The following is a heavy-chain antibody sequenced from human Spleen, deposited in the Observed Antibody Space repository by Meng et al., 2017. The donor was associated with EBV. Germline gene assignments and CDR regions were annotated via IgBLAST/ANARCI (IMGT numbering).Heavy chain of an antibody. Sequence: QVQLQGSGPGLVKPSQTLSLTCAVSDGSISSGGFYWSWIRQPPGKGLEWIGYIYYSGSTYYNPSLKSRVTISVDTSKNQFSLKLSSVTAADTAVYYCAREMAGIIDYWGQGTLVTVSS. CDR3: AREMAGIIDY. D-gene: IGHD5-24*01. CDR2: IYYSGST. CDR1: DGSISSGGFY. V-gene: IGHV4-30-4*08. J-gene: IGHJ4*02.